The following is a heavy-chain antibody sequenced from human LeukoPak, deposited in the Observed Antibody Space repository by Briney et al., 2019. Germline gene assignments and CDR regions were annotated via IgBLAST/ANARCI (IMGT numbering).Heavy chain of an antibody. CDR2: IGTAGDT. CDR3: ARVAKERVGGVYYFDY. Sequence: PGGSLRLSCAASGFTFSDYDMHWVRQATGKGLEWVSAIGTAGDTYYTRSVKGRFTISRENAKTSLYLQMNSLRAGDTAVYYCARVAKERVGGVYYFDYWGQGTLVTVSS. D-gene: IGHD1-1*01. V-gene: IGHV3-13*01. CDR1: GFTFSDYD. J-gene: IGHJ4*02.